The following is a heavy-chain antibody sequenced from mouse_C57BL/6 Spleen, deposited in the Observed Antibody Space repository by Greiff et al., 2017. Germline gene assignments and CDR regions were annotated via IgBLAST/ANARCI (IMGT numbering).Heavy chain of an antibody. Sequence: QVQLQQSGAELVRPGSSVKLSCKASGYTFTSYWMHWVKQRPIHGLEWIGNIDPSDSETHYNQKFPDKATLTVDKSSSTAYMQLSSLTSEDSAVYDCARRGGSSKYSMDYWGQGTSVTVSS. V-gene: IGHV1-52*01. CDR2: IDPSDSET. D-gene: IGHD1-1*01. CDR3: ARRGGSSKYSMDY. J-gene: IGHJ4*01. CDR1: GYTFTSYW.